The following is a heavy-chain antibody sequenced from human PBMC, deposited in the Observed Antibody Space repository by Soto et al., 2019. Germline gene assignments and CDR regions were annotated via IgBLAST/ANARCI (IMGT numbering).Heavy chain of an antibody. Sequence: QVQLVESGGGLVEPRGSLRLSCAASGFTFSDYYMSWIRQAPGKGLEWLSYISSSGATIYYVDSVKGRFTISRDNAKKSLYLQMDSLRAEDMAVYYCARDGVLATGPIDYWGPGTLVTVSS. J-gene: IGHJ4*02. CDR1: GFTFSDYY. V-gene: IGHV3-11*01. D-gene: IGHD5-12*01. CDR3: ARDGVLATGPIDY. CDR2: ISSSGATI.